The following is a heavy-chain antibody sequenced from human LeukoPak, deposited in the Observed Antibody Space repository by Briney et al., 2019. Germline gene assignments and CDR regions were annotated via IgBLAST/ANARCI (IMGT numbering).Heavy chain of an antibody. Sequence: GRSLRLSCAASGFTFSSYGMHWVRQAPGKGLEWVAVISYDGSNKYYADSVKGRFTISRDNAKNSLYLQMNSLRTEDTAFYYCAKDFYRFGEFDGFDPWGQGTLVTVSS. J-gene: IGHJ5*02. CDR2: ISYDGSNK. CDR1: GFTFSSYG. D-gene: IGHD3-10*01. CDR3: AKDFYRFGEFDGFDP. V-gene: IGHV3-30*18.